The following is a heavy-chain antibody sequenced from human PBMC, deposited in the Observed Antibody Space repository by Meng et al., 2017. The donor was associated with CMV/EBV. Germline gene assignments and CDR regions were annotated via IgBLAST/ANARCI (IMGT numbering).Heavy chain of an antibody. J-gene: IGHJ6*02. D-gene: IGHD5-18*01. CDR3: TSLSGYSYGDYYYYYGMDV. CDR2: IRSKAYGGTT. V-gene: IGHV3-49*04. Sequence: GESLKISCTASGFTFGDYAMSWVRQAPGKGLEWVGFIRSKAYGGTTEYAASVKGRFTISRDDSKSIAYLQMNSLKTEDTAVYYCTSLSGYSYGDYYYYYGMDVWGQGTTVTVSS. CDR1: GFTFGDYA.